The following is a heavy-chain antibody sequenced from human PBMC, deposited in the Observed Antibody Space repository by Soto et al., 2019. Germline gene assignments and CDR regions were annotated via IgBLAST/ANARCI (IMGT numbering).Heavy chain of an antibody. J-gene: IGHJ5*02. D-gene: IGHD2-15*01. Sequence: PSQTLSLTCVISGDSVSSNSAAWNWIRQSPSRGLEWLGRTYYRSKWYNDYAVSVKSRITINPDTSKNQFSLQLNSVTPEDTAVYYCARTLDDIVVVVAATGWFDPWGQGTLVTVSS. CDR3: ARTLDDIVVVVAATGWFDP. V-gene: IGHV6-1*01. CDR2: TYYRSKWYN. CDR1: GDSVSSNSAA.